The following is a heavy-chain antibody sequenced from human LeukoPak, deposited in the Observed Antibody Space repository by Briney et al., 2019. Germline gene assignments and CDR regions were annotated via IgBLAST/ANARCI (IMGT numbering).Heavy chain of an antibody. J-gene: IGHJ6*02. D-gene: IGHD3-22*01. Sequence: PGGSLRLSCAASGFTFSSYAMSWVRQAPGKGLEWVSAISGSGGSTYYADSVKGRFTISRDNSKNTLYLQMNSLRAEDTAVYYCAKGNTMIVVANSPNYYYYGMDVWGQGTTVTVSS. CDR2: ISGSGGST. CDR1: GFTFSSYA. CDR3: AKGNTMIVVANSPNYYYYGMDV. V-gene: IGHV3-23*01.